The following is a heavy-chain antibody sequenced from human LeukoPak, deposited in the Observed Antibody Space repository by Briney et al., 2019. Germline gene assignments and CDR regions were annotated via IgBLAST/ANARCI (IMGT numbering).Heavy chain of an antibody. D-gene: IGHD3-3*01. CDR2: INHSGST. CDR3: ARAYYDFWSGSYYHYMDV. Sequence: SETLSLTCAVYGGSFSGYYWSWIRQPPGKGLEWIGEINHSGSTNYNPSLKSRVTISVDTSKNQFSLKLSSVTAADTAVYYCARAYYDFWSGSYYHYMDVWGKGTTVTVSS. CDR1: GGSFSGYY. J-gene: IGHJ6*03. V-gene: IGHV4-34*01.